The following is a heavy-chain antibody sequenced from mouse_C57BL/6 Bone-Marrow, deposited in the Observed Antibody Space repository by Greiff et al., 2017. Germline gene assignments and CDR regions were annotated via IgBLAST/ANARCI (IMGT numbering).Heavy chain of an antibody. D-gene: IGHD1-1*01. CDR1: GYTFTSYW. CDR3: ARIYYYGRGFAY. CDR2: IDPSDSYT. V-gene: IGHV1-50*01. Sequence: QVHVKQSGAELVKPGASVKLSCKASGYTFTSYWMQWVKQRPGQGLEWIGEIDPSDSYTNYNQKFKGKATLTVDTSSSTAYMQLSSLTSEDSAVYYCARIYYYGRGFAYWGQGTLVTVSA. J-gene: IGHJ3*01.